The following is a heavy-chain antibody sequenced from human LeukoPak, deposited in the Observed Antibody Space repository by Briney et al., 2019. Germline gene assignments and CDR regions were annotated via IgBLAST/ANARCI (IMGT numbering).Heavy chain of an antibody. CDR3: ARGRLGLCDY. Sequence: PGGSLRLSCAASGFTFSSYSMNWVRRAPGKGLEWVSSTSSSSSYIYYADSVKGRFTISRDNAKNSLYLQMNSLRAEDTAVYYCARGRLGLCDYWGQGTLVTVSS. CDR1: GFTFSSYS. D-gene: IGHD6-25*01. J-gene: IGHJ4*02. V-gene: IGHV3-21*01. CDR2: TSSSSSYI.